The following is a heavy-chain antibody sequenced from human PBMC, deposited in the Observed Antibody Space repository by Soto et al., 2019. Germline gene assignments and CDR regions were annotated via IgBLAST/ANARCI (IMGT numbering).Heavy chain of an antibody. Sequence: ASVKVSCKXSGYTFSSNYMHWVRQAPGQGLEWMGVINPSGGSTTYAQKFQGRVTMTRDTSTSTVYMELSSLRSEDTAVYYCARVPMVRRIYFDYWGQGTLVTVPS. V-gene: IGHV1-46*01. CDR2: INPSGGST. CDR1: GYTFSSNY. D-gene: IGHD3-10*01. CDR3: ARVPMVRRIYFDY. J-gene: IGHJ4*02.